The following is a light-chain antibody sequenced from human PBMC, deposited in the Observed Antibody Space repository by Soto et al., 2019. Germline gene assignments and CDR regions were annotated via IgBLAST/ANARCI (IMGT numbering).Light chain of an antibody. Sequence: SYELTQPPSVSVAPGQTARITCGGNNIGTKSVHWYQQQPGQAPVLVVYDDGDRPSGIPERFSGSNSGTTATLTISWVEAGDEADYYCQVWDSSGGHVVFGGGTKLTVL. CDR1: NIGTKS. CDR2: DDG. J-gene: IGLJ2*01. CDR3: QVWDSSGGHVV. V-gene: IGLV3-21*02.